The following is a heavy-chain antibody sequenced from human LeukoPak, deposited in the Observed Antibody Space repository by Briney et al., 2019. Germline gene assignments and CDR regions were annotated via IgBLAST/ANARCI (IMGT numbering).Heavy chain of an antibody. CDR1: GFTFSSYA. CDR3: AKDSRSSAFDY. D-gene: IGHD6-6*01. J-gene: IGHJ4*02. Sequence: QTGGSLRLSCAASGFTFSSYAMHWVRQAPGKGLEWVAVISYDGSNKYYVDSVKGRFTISRDNSKNTLYLQMNSLRAEDTAMYYCAKDSRSSAFDYWGQGTLVTVSS. CDR2: ISYDGSNK. V-gene: IGHV3-30*04.